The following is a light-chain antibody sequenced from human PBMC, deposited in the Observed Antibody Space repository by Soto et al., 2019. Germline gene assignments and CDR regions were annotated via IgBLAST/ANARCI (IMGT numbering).Light chain of an antibody. CDR3: QQSYSTLFT. V-gene: IGKV1-39*01. J-gene: IGKJ3*01. CDR2: AAS. CDR1: QTIIRY. Sequence: DIQMTQSPSSLSASLGDRVTITCRASQTIIRYLNWYQQKPGRAPNLLIYAASSLHTGVPSRFSASGSGTEFTLTISSLQPEDSATYYCQQSYSTLFTFGPGTRVEIK.